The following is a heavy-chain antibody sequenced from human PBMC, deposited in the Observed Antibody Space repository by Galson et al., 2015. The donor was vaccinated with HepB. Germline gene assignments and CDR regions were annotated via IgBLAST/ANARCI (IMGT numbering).Heavy chain of an antibody. CDR3: ARDHPNIAAAGTGGD. J-gene: IGHJ4*02. D-gene: IGHD6-13*01. V-gene: IGHV1-69*01. Sequence: SCKASGGTFSSYAISWVRQAPGQGLEWMGGIIPIFGTANYAQKFQGRVTITADESTSTAYMELSSLRSEDTAVYYCARDHPNIAAAGTGGDWGQGTLVTVSS. CDR1: GGTFSSYA. CDR2: IIPIFGTA.